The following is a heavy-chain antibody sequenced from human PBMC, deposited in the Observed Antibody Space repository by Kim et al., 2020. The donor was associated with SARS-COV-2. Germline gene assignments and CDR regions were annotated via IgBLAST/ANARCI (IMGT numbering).Heavy chain of an antibody. CDR1: GYTFTSYA. CDR3: ARHIVVVPAAMPYYYYGMDV. J-gene: IGHJ6*02. V-gene: IGHV7-4-1*02. Sequence: ASVKVSCKASGYTFTSYAMNWVRQAPGQGLEWMGWINTNTGNPTYAQGFTGRFVFSLDTSVSTAYLQISSLKAEDTAVYYCARHIVVVPAAMPYYYYGMDVWGQGTTVTVSS. CDR2: INTNTGNP. D-gene: IGHD2-2*01.